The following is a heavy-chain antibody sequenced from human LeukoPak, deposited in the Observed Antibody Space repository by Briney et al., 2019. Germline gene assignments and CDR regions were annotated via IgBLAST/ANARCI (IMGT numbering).Heavy chain of an antibody. V-gene: IGHV4-38-2*02. Sequence: SETLSLTCTVSGYSISSGYYWAWIRQPPGKGLEWIGSIYHSGSTYYNPSLKSRVTISVDTSKNQFSLKLSSVTAADTAVYYCARDESGYTYAFDYWGQGTLVTVPS. CDR1: GYSISSGYY. D-gene: IGHD5-18*01. J-gene: IGHJ4*02. CDR2: IYHSGST. CDR3: ARDESGYTYAFDY.